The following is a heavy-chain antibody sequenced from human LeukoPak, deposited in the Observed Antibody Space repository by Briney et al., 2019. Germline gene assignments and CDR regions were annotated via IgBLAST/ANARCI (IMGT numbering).Heavy chain of an antibody. V-gene: IGHV4-34*01. CDR1: GGSFSGYY. D-gene: IGHD6-13*01. CDR2: INHSGST. Sequence: SETLSLTCAVYGGSFSGYYWSWIRQPPGKGLEWIGEINHSGSTNYNPSLKSRVTISVDTSKNQFSLKLSSVTAADTAVYYCARCSSWRPPLYWGQGTLVTVSS. CDR3: ARCSSWRPPLY. J-gene: IGHJ4*02.